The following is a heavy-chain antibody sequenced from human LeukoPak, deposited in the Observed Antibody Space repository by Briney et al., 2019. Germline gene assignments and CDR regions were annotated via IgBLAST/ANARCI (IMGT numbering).Heavy chain of an antibody. D-gene: IGHD6-19*01. V-gene: IGHV3-74*03. CDR1: GFTFNNCW. Sequence: GGSLRLSCAASGFTFNNCWMHWVRHAPGKGLEWVSRIDNGGNTKYADSVKSRVTISGDNAKNTLSLQMNSLRADDTAVYYCVGSIGWPAYWGQGALVTVSS. CDR2: IDNGGNT. J-gene: IGHJ4*02. CDR3: VGSIGWPAY.